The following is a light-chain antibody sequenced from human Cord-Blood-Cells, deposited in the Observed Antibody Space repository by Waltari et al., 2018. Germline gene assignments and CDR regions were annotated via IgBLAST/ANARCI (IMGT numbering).Light chain of an antibody. J-gene: IGKJ2*01. CDR1: QSALYSSNNKTY. Sequence: DIVMTQSPDSLAVSLGERATINCKSSQSALYSSNNKTYLAWYQQKPGQPPKLLIYWAATRESGVPDRFSGSGSGTDFTLTISSLQAEDVAVYYCQQYYSTPPSFGQGTKLEIK. CDR3: QQYYSTPPS. CDR2: WAA. V-gene: IGKV4-1*01.